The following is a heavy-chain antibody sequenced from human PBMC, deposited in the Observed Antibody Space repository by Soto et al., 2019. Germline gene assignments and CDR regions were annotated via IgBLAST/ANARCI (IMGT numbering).Heavy chain of an antibody. CDR3: AHIVVAGLGYYFDY. J-gene: IGHJ4*02. V-gene: IGHV2-5*02. CDR1: GFSLSSTRMA. D-gene: IGHD6-19*01. Sequence: QITLKESGPTLVKPTQTLTLTCTFSGFSLSSTRMAVGWIRQPPGKALEWLALIYWADDKRYSPFLKSRLTITKHTSKTQLVLTMSNMDPVDTARYYCAHIVVAGLGYYFDYWGQGTLVTVSS. CDR2: IYWADDK.